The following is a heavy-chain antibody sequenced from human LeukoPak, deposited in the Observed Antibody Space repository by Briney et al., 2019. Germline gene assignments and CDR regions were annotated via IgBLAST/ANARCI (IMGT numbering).Heavy chain of an antibody. CDR3: TISHDF. V-gene: IGHV3-7*01. Sequence: GGSLRLSCETSGFFFSNYWMTWVRQAPGKGLNWVANLNEDGTKTYYADSVRGRFTISRDNAKNSVYLQMNSLRAEGTALYYCTISHDFWGLGTMVTVSS. J-gene: IGHJ4*02. CDR1: GFFFSNYW. CDR2: LNEDGTKT.